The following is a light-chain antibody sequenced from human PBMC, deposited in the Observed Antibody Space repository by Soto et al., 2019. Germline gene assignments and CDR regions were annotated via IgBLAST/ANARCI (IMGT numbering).Light chain of an antibody. Sequence: EIVLTQSPGTLSLSPGDRATLSCRASHSVTNNYLAWYQQRPGQAPRLLIYGASSRATGIPDRFSGSGSGTHFTLTIIRLEHEDLAVYYCQQDRSFPVTFGGGTKVEIK. CDR3: QQDRSFPVT. CDR1: HSVTNNY. CDR2: GAS. V-gene: IGKV3-20*01. J-gene: IGKJ4*01.